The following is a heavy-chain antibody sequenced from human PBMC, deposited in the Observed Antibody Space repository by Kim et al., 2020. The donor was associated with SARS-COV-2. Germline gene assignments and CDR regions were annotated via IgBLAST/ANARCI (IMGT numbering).Heavy chain of an antibody. Sequence: SQTLSLTCAISGDSVSSNSAAWNWIRQSPSRGLEWLGRTYYRSKWYNDYAVSVKSRITINPDTSKNQFSLQLNSVTPEDTAVYYCARDDSYANEPTSRQQKFDPWGQGTLVTVSS. D-gene: IGHD5-18*01. V-gene: IGHV6-1*01. CDR1: GDSVSSNSAA. CDR3: ARDDSYANEPTSRQQKFDP. J-gene: IGHJ5*02. CDR2: TYYRSKWYN.